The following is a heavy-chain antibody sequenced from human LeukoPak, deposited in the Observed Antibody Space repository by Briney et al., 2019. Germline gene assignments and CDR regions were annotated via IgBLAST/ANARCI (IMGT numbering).Heavy chain of an antibody. CDR1: GFTFSSYG. V-gene: IGHV3-23*01. Sequence: QSGGTLRLSCAASGFTFSSYGMSWVRQAPGKGLEWVSAISGSGGSTYYADSVKGRFTISRDNSKNTLYLQMNSLRAEDTAVYYCAKDNDGYNLDYWGQGTLVIVSS. CDR2: ISGSGGST. CDR3: AKDNDGYNLDY. J-gene: IGHJ4*02. D-gene: IGHD5-24*01.